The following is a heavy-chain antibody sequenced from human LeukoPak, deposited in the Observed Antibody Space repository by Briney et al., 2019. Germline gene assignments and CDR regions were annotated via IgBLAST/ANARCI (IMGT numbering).Heavy chain of an antibody. CDR1: GFTFSSYW. CDR2: IKQDGSEK. Sequence: PGGSLRLSCAASGFTFSSYWMSWVRQAPGKGLEWVANIKQDGSEKYYVDSVKGRFTISRDNAKNTLYLQMNSLRAEDTAVYYCARVDYYGSGSYDPWGQGTLVTVSS. J-gene: IGHJ5*02. V-gene: IGHV3-7*01. CDR3: ARVDYYGSGSYDP. D-gene: IGHD3-10*01.